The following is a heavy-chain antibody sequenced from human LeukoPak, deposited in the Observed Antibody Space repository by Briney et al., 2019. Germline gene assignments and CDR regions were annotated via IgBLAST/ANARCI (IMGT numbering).Heavy chain of an antibody. D-gene: IGHD6-13*01. CDR1: GFSFNTYT. J-gene: IGHJ4*02. V-gene: IGHV3-21*01. CDR3: ASGAAAAIDY. Sequence: GGSLRLSCAASGFSFNTYTMNWVRQAPGKGLEWVSSISNSGTYIDYADSVKGRFTISRDNAKNSLYLQMNSLRAEDTAVYYCASGAAAAIDYWGQGTLVTVSS. CDR2: ISNSGTYI.